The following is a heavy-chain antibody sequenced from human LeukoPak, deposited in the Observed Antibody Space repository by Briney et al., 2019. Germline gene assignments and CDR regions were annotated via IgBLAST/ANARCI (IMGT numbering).Heavy chain of an antibody. CDR2: ITLSRTTI. J-gene: IGHJ3*02. CDR3: ARDRESHEYWDGLDI. Sequence: GGSLRLSCAASGFTFSNYNMNWVRQAPGKGLEWVAYITLSRTTIYYADSVKGRFTISRDNAKNSLSLQMNSLRDEDTAVYYCARDRESHEYWDGLDIWGQGTMVTVSS. V-gene: IGHV3-48*02. CDR1: GFTFSNYN. D-gene: IGHD2/OR15-2a*01.